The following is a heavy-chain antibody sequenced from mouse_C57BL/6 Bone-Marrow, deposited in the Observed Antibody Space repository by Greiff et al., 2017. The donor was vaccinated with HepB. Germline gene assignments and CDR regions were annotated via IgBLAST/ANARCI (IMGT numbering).Heavy chain of an antibody. CDR2: IYPRSGNT. D-gene: IGHD1-1*01. Sequence: VQLKQSGAELARPGASVKLSCKASGYTFTSYGISWVKQRTGQGLEWIGEIYPRSGNTYYNEKFKGKATLTADKSSSTAYMELRSLTSEDSAVYFCAREVYYGSKDWYFDVWGPGTTVTVSS. CDR1: GYTFTSYG. V-gene: IGHV1-81*01. CDR3: AREVYYGSKDWYFDV. J-gene: IGHJ1*01.